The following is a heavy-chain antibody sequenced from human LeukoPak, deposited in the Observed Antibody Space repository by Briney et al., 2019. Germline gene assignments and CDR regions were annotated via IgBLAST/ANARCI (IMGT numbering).Heavy chain of an antibody. CDR1: GFTFSTYA. CDR3: AKEDSSSSGWQGALDY. CDR2: LSGSGSSA. J-gene: IGHJ4*02. D-gene: IGHD6-19*01. Sequence: GGSLRLSCAASGFTFSTYAMSWARQAPGKGLEWVSGLSGSGSSAYYADPVKGRFTISRDNSKNTLYLQMNSLRAEDTAVYYCAKEDSSSSGWQGALDYWGQGTLVTVSS. V-gene: IGHV3-23*01.